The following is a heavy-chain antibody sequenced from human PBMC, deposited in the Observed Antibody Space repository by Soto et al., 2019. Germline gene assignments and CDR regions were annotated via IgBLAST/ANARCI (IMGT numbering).Heavy chain of an antibody. CDR1: GYTFANSD. Sequence: ASVKVSCKASGYTFANSDINWVRQAPGQGLEWMGWMNPDSGHAAYAQKFQGRVTLTTSTSTSTVYMEMRSLGSEDTAVYYCARRPHCSGGICYYGLDNWGQGTLVTVSS. J-gene: IGHJ4*02. CDR2: MNPDSGHA. D-gene: IGHD2-15*01. CDR3: ARRPHCSGGICYYGLDN. V-gene: IGHV1-8*01.